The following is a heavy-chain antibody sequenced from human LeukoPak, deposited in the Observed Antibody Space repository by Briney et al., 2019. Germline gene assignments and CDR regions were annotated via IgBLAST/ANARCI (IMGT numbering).Heavy chain of an antibody. J-gene: IGHJ6*02. Sequence: ASVKVSCKASGYTFTGYYMHWVRQAPGQGLEWMGWINPNSGGTNYAQKFQGRVTMTRDTSISTAYMELSRLRSGDTAVYYCARGDYNWNDGERYYGMDVWGQGTTVTVSS. CDR1: GYTFTGYY. CDR2: INPNSGGT. V-gene: IGHV1-2*02. D-gene: IGHD1-20*01. CDR3: ARGDYNWNDGERYYGMDV.